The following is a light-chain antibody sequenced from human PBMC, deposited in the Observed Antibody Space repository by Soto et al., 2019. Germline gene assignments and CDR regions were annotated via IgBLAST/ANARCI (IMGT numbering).Light chain of an antibody. CDR1: KLGDKY. Sequence: SYELTQPPSVSVSPGQTASITCSGDKLGDKYACWYQQKPGQSPVLVIYLDSKRPSGIPERFSGSNSGNTATLTISGTQAMDEADYYCQAWDSSGVVFGGGTKLTVL. V-gene: IGLV3-1*01. CDR3: QAWDSSGVV. J-gene: IGLJ2*01. CDR2: LDS.